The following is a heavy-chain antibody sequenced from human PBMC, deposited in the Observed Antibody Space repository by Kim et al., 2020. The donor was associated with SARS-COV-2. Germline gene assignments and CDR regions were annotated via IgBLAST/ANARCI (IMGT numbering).Heavy chain of an antibody. V-gene: IGHV4-34*01. CDR2: INHSGST. CDR3: ARVWFGEFHYYYGMDV. CDR1: GGSFSGYY. Sequence: SETLSLTCADYGGSFSGYYWSWIRQPPGKGLEWIGEINHSGSTNYNPSLKSRVTISVDTSKNQFSLKLSSVTAADTAVYYCARVWFGEFHYYYGMDVWGQGTTVTVSS. D-gene: IGHD3-10*01. J-gene: IGHJ6*02.